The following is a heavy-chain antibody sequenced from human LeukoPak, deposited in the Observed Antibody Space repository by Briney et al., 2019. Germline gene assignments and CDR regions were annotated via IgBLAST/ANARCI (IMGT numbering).Heavy chain of an antibody. V-gene: IGHV3-23*01. CDR3: ARGPKWAY. D-gene: IGHD1-26*01. J-gene: IGHJ4*02. Sequence: GGSLRLSCAASGFTFSSYAMSWVRQAPGKGLEWVSAISESGGTTYYADSVKGRFTVSRDNSKNTLYLQMNSLRAQAPASISFARGPKWAYWGQGTLVTVSS. CDR1: GFTFSSYA. CDR2: ISESGGTT.